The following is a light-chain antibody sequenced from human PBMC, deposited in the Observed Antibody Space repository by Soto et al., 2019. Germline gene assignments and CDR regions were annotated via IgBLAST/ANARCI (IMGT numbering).Light chain of an antibody. CDR1: SSDVGSYNL. CDR3: CSYVGSSTFSVV. CDR2: EGS. J-gene: IGLJ2*01. V-gene: IGLV2-23*03. Sequence: QSVLTQPASVSGSPGQSITISCTGTSSDVGSYNLVSWYQQHPGKAPKLMIYEGSKRPSGVSNRFSGSKSGNTASLTISGLQAEDEADYYCCSYVGSSTFSVVFGGGTKLTVL.